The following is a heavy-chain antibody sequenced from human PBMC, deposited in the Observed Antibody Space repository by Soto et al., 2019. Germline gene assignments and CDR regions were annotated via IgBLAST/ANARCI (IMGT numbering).Heavy chain of an antibody. J-gene: IGHJ5*01. CDR3: ARVYYDSSGYYLQPNWFGP. CDR1: GGSISSYY. Sequence: SETLSLTCTVSGGSISSYYWSWIRQPPGKGLEWIGYIYYSGSTNYNPSLKSRVTISVDTSKNQFSLKLNSVTAADTAVYYCARVYYDSSGYYLQPNWFGPRGQGTLGHRL. CDR2: IYYSGST. V-gene: IGHV4-59*01. D-gene: IGHD3-22*01.